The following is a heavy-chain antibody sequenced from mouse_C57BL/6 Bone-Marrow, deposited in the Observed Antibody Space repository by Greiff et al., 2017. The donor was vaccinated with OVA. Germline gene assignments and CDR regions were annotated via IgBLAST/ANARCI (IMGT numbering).Heavy chain of an antibody. CDR1: GFTFSNYW. D-gene: IGHD1-1*01. CDR2: IRLKSDNYAT. CDR3: TATTTVKGYYFDY. V-gene: IGHV6-3*01. Sequence: EVKLVESGGGLVQPGGSMKLSCVASGFTFSNYWMNWVRQSPEKGLEWVAQIRLKSDNYATHYAESVKGRFTISRDDSKSSVYLQMNNLRAEDTGIYYCTATTTVKGYYFDYWGQGTTLTVSS. J-gene: IGHJ2*01.